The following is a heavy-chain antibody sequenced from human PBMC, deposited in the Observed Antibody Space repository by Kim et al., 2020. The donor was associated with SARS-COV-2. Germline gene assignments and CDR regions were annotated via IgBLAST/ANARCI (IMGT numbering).Heavy chain of an antibody. CDR2: MHYSGRA. D-gene: IGHD3-10*01. CDR1: GGSLSSYY. J-gene: IGHJ3*02. CDR3: ARFQHGSGSYLDPFDI. V-gene: IGHV4-59*01. Sequence: SETLSLTCTVSGGSLSSYYWSWIRQHPGKGLEWIGYMHYSGRANYSPSLKSRVAISVDTSKNHFSLNLTSVTAADTAKYFCARFQHGSGSYLDPFDIWGQGTLVTVSS.